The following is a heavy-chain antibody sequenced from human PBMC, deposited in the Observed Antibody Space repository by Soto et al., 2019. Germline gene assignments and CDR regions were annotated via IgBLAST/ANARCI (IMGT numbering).Heavy chain of an antibody. Sequence: GGSLRLSCAASGFTFSSYSMNWVRQAPGKGLEWVSYISGSSSTISYADSVKGRFTISRDNGKNSLYLQMNSLRADETAVYYCAPTTHYYYYMEVWGKGTTVTVSS. J-gene: IGHJ6*03. CDR1: GFTFSSYS. CDR2: ISGSSSTI. CDR3: APTTHYYYYMEV. V-gene: IGHV3-48*01.